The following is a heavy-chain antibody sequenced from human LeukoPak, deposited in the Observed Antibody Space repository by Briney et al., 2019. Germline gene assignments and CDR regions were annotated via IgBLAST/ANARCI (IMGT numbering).Heavy chain of an antibody. D-gene: IGHD1-1*01. Sequence: PGTLSLTRTVSGGSLRSYYWSSIRQPPGNRREGMGVVYYTGSTDYNPSLKSRVTISLATSKRQFSLTLSSVTAADTAVYYCARASWAPTGIPGAWFDPWGQGTLVIVSS. V-gene: IGHV4-59*01. CDR2: VYYTGST. CDR1: GGSLRSYY. CDR3: ARASWAPTGIPGAWFDP. J-gene: IGHJ5*02.